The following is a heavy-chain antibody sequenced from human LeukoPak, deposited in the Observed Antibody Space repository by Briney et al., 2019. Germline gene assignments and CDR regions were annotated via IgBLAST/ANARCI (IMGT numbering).Heavy chain of an antibody. V-gene: IGHV1-2*02. J-gene: IGHJ4*02. CDR2: INPNSGGT. CDR3: ARDPAAAGTGALYYFDY. CDR1: GYTFTGYY. D-gene: IGHD6-13*01. Sequence: ASVKVSCKASGYTFTGYYMHWVRQAPGQGLEWMGWINPNSGGTNYAQKFQGRVTMTRDTSISTAYMELSRLRSDDTAVYYCARDPAAAGTGALYYFDYWGQGTPVTVSS.